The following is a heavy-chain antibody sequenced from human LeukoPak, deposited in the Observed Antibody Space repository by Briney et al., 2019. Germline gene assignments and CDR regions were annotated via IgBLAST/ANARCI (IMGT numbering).Heavy chain of an antibody. CDR2: IYHSGST. D-gene: IGHD3-22*01. CDR1: GGAISSYY. J-gene: IGHJ5*02. CDR3: ARGADYYDSSGYKWFDP. V-gene: IGHV4-59*01. Sequence: SETLSLTCTVHGGAISSYYWSWIRQPPGQGLEWIGYIYHSGSTNYNPSLKSRVTISIDTSKTQFSLKLSSVTAADTAVYYCARGADYYDSSGYKWFDPWGQGTLVTVSS.